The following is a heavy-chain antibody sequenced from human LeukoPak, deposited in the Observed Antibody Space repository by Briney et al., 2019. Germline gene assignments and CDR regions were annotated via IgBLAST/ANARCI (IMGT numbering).Heavy chain of an antibody. CDR1: GYSISSGYY. D-gene: IGHD3-10*01. V-gene: IGHV4-38-2*02. Sequence: SETLSLTCTVSGYSISSGYYWGWIRQPPGKGLEWVGTVYYTGSTYYNPSLKSRVTISVDTSKNQFSLKLSPVTAADTAVYYCARLVRGIYDYFDYWGQGTLVTVSS. CDR2: VYYTGST. CDR3: ARLVRGIYDYFDY. J-gene: IGHJ4*02.